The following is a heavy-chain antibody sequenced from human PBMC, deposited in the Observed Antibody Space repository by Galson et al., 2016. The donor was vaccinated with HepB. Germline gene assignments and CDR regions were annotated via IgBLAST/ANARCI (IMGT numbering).Heavy chain of an antibody. J-gene: IGHJ4*02. CDR3: ATGDFLTGYPTYFNS. CDR2: IHPTAGSA. CDR1: GYPFSSNN. Sequence: SVKVSCKASGYPFSSNNIHWVRQAPGQGLEWMGVIHPTAGSAGYAQKFQGRVTMTTDTSTSTVFMEVSSLRSDDTAVYYCATGDFLTGYPTYFNSWGQGTRVIVSS. D-gene: IGHD3-9*01. V-gene: IGHV1-46*01.